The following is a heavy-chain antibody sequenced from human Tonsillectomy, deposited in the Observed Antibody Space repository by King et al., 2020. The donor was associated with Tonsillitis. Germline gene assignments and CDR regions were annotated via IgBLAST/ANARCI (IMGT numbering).Heavy chain of an antibody. CDR3: AGCLCFGELSHFYCCGMDD. J-gene: IGHJ6*02. CDR2: ISYDGSNK. V-gene: IGHV3-30*04. D-gene: IGHD3-10*01. CDR1: GFTFSSYA. Sequence: VQLVESGGGVVQPGRSLRLSCVASGFTFSSYAMHWVRQAPGKGLEWVAMISYDGSNKYYVDSVKGRFIISRDNSKNTLYLQMNSLRAEDTAVYYCAGCLCFGELSHFYCCGMDDWGQGTTVTVSS.